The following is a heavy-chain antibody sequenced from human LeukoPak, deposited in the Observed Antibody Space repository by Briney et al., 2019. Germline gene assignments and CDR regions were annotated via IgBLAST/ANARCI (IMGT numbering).Heavy chain of an antibody. D-gene: IGHD1-26*01. J-gene: IGHJ3*02. CDR3: ARDLREHGVFDI. CDR2: IIPIFDTA. CDR1: GGTFNSYA. V-gene: IGHV1-69*01. Sequence: ASVKVSCKASGGTFNSYAINWVRQAPGQGLEWMGGIIPIFDTANYAQKFQGRVTITADESTSTAYMELSSLRSEDTAVYYCARDLREHGVFDIWGQGTMVTVSS.